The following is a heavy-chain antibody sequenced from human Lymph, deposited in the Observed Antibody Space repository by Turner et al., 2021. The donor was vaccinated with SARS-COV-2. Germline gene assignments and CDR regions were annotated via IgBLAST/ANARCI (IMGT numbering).Heavy chain of an antibody. CDR2: TIPIFGIA. V-gene: IGHV1-69*10. Sequence: QVQLVQSGAEVKKPGSSVKVSCKASGGTFSIYAISWVRQAPGQGLEWLGGTIPIFGIANYAQKFQGRVTITADKFTSTAYMELSSLRSEDTAVYYCARDATGPLGYWGRGTLVTVSS. D-gene: IGHD1-1*01. J-gene: IGHJ4*02. CDR3: ARDATGPLGY. CDR1: GGTFSIYA.